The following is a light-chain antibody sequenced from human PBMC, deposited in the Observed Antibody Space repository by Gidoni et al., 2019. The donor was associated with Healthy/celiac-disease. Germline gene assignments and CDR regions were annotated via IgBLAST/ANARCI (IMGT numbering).Light chain of an antibody. CDR3: QKYNSAPWT. CDR1: QCISNY. V-gene: IGKV1-27*01. J-gene: IGKJ1*01. Sequence: DIQMTTSPSSLSASVGDRVTITCRASQCISNYLAWYQQKPGKVPKLLIYAASTLQSGVPSRFSGSGSGTDFTLTISSLQPEDVATYYCQKYNSAPWTFGQGTKVEIK. CDR2: AAS.